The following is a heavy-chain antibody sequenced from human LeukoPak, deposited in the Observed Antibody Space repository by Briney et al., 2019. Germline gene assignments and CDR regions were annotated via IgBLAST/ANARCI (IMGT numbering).Heavy chain of an antibody. V-gene: IGHV5-51*01. D-gene: IGHD3-10*01. J-gene: IGHJ5*02. CDR1: GYKFSDYW. CDR3: ARFSGPSLEMNWFDP. Sequence: GESLKISCKGSGYKFSDYWIGWVRQMPGKGLEWMGIIFPLDFSIRYSPSFQGAITISADKSLSTAFLQWSSLEASDSAIYYCARFSGPSLEMNWFDPWGQGTLVTVSS. CDR2: IFPLDFSI.